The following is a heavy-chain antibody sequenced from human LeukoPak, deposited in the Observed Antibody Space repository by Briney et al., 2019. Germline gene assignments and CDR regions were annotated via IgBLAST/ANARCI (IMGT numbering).Heavy chain of an antibody. D-gene: IGHD4-17*01. V-gene: IGHV1-18*01. Sequence: ASVKVSCKASGYTFTNYGITWVRQAPGQGLEWMGWISPYNGNTNYPRKLRGRVTMTTDTSTSTAYMELRSLRSDDTALYYCATEGGWQPTDYGDHVYWGQGTLVTVSS. J-gene: IGHJ4*02. CDR3: ATEGGWQPTDYGDHVY. CDR1: GYTFTNYG. CDR2: ISPYNGNT.